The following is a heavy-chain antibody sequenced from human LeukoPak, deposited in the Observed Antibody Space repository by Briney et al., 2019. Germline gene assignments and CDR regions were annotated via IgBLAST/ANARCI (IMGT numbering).Heavy chain of an antibody. CDR2: INHSGST. D-gene: IGHD3-22*01. CDR3: ARRVSTMIVVVIGVFDY. CDR1: GGSFNGYY. Sequence: SETLSLTCAVYGGSFNGYYWSWIRQPPGKGLEWIGEINHSGSTNYNPSLKSRVTISVDTSKNQFSLKLSSVTAADTAVYYCARRVSTMIVVVIGVFDYWGQGTLVTVSS. J-gene: IGHJ4*02. V-gene: IGHV4-34*01.